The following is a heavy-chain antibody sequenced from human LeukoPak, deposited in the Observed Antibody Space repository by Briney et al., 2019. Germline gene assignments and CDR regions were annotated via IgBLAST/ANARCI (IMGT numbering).Heavy chain of an antibody. D-gene: IGHD4-17*01. CDR2: IYSGGST. Sequence: GGSLRLSCAASGFTVSSNYMSWVRQAPGKGLEWVSVIYSGGSTYYADSVKGRFTISRDNSKNTLYLQMNSLRAEDTAVYYCAXXXXXDYVRHDAFDIWGQGTMVTVSS. CDR3: AXXXXXDYVRHDAFDI. J-gene: IGHJ3*02. CDR1: GFTVSSNY. V-gene: IGHV3-66*01.